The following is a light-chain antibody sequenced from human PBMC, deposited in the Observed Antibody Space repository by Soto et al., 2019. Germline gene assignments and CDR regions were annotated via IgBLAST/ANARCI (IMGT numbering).Light chain of an antibody. CDR3: VQGTHWPIT. CDR1: QSLVHSDGIAY. CDR2: KVS. V-gene: IGKV2-30*02. J-gene: IGKJ5*01. Sequence: DVVMTQSPLSLPVTLGQPASISCRSNQSLVHSDGIAYFSWFQQRPGRPPRRPIDKVSNRDSGVRARFSGSGSGTDFALKISRAEAEDVGLYYCVQGTHWPITFGQGTRVEIK.